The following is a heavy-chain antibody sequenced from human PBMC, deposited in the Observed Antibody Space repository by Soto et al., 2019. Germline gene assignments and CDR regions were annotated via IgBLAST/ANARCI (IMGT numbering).Heavy chain of an antibody. D-gene: IGHD1-26*01. V-gene: IGHV1-3*01. J-gene: IGHJ4*02. CDR1: GYPFTSYG. Sequence: GASVKVSCKASGYPFTSYGIHWVRQAPGQRLEWMGWINAGNGNTKYSQKFQGRVTITRDTSASTAYMELSSLRSEDTAVYYCARQAEGRYYSGYSGPGTLRTVS. CDR3: ARQAEGRYYSGY. CDR2: INAGNGNT.